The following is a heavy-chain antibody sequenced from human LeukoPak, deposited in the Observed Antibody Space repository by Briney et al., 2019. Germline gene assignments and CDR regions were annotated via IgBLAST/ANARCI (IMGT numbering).Heavy chain of an antibody. V-gene: IGHV3-7*03. J-gene: IGHJ4*02. D-gene: IGHD3-16*01. CDR1: GFTFNNYW. Sequence: GGSLRLSCAASGFTFNNYWMSWVRQAPGKGLEWVATIKQDGSEKYYVDSVKGRFTISRDNAKKSLSLQMSSLRAEDTAVHYCAKDKNYEGSSSLDYWGQGTLVTVSS. CDR2: IKQDGSEK. CDR3: AKDKNYEGSSSLDY.